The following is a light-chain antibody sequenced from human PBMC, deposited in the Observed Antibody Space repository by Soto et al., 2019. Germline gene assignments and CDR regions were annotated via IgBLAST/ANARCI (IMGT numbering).Light chain of an antibody. J-gene: IGKJ2*01. CDR2: GAS. CDR3: QQYATSMYT. V-gene: IGKV3-20*01. Sequence: EIVLTQSPGTVSLSPGERATLSCRASQSVSSNYLAWYQQTPGQAPRLLVYGASNRATGIPDRFSGSGSGTDFTLTISRLEPEDFAVYYCQQYATSMYTFGQGTKLEIK. CDR1: QSVSSNY.